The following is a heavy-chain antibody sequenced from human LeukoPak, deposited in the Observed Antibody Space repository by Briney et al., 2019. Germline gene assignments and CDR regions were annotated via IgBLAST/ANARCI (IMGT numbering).Heavy chain of an antibody. CDR2: ISAYNGNT. D-gene: IGHD5-12*01. V-gene: IGHV1-18*01. CDR1: GYTFTSYG. CDR3: EAIETIYSGLSPDDY. Sequence: SVKVSCKASGYTFTSYGISWVRQAPGQGLEWMGWISAYNGNTNYAQKLQGRVTMTTDTSTSTAYMELRSLRSDDTAVYYCEAIETIYSGLSPDDYWGQGTLVTVSS. J-gene: IGHJ4*02.